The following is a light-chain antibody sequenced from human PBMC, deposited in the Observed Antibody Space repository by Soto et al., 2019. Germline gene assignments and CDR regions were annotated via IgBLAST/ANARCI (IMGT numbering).Light chain of an antibody. CDR3: QQYDSSPLT. CDR1: QSVSSSY. CDR2: GAS. J-gene: IGKJ4*01. Sequence: EIVLTQSPVTLSLSPGERATLSCRASQSVSSSYLAWYQQKPGQAPRLLIYGASRTATGIPDRFSGSGSGTDFTLTISRLEPEDFAVYYCQQYDSSPLTFGGGTKVEIK. V-gene: IGKV3-20*01.